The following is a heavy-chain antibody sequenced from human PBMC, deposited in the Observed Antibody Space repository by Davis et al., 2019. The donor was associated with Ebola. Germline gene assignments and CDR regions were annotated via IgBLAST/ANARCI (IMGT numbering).Heavy chain of an antibody. J-gene: IGHJ4*02. CDR2: ISSDGSII. CDR3: AKDRLAATAIDS. Sequence: GESLKISCAASGFRFTTYWMSWVRQAPGKGLEWVSYISSDGSIIDYADSVKGRFTVSRDNAKKSLYLQMNSLRVEDTAIYYCAKDRLAATAIDSWGQGTLVTVSS. V-gene: IGHV3-48*03. D-gene: IGHD6-13*01. CDR1: GFRFTTYW.